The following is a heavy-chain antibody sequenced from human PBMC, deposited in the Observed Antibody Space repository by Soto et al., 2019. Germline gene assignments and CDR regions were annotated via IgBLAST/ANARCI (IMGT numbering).Heavy chain of an antibody. CDR2: IHHSGST. CDR1: GGSFSGYY. D-gene: IGHD3-22*01. V-gene: IGHV4-34*01. Sequence: SETLSLTCAVYGGSFSGYYWTWIRQPPGTGLEWIGAIHHSGSTNYTPSLKSRVTISADTSNNQFSLRLTSVTAADTAVYYCARQHYYDSSGYYTWNWGQGTLVTVSS. J-gene: IGHJ4*02. CDR3: ARQHYYDSSGYYTWN.